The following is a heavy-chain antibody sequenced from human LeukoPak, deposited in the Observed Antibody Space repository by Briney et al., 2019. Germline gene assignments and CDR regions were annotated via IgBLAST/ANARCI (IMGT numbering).Heavy chain of an antibody. J-gene: IGHJ5*02. D-gene: IGHD4-17*01. CDR1: GGTFSSYA. CDR3: ARVATVTTRAWFDP. CDR2: IIPIFGIA. Sequence: SVKVSCKASGGTFSSYAISWVRQAPGQGLEWMGRIIPIFGIANYAQKFQGRVTITADKSTSTAYMELSRLRSDDTAVYYCARVATVTTRAWFDPWGQGTLVTVSS. V-gene: IGHV1-69*04.